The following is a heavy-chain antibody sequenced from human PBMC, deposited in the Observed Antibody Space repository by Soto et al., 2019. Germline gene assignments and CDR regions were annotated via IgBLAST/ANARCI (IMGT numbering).Heavy chain of an antibody. J-gene: IGHJ5*02. Sequence: GGSLRLSCAASGFTFSSYATHWVRQAPGKGLEWVAVISYDGSNKYYADSVKGRFTISRDNSKNTLYLQMNSLRAEDTAVYYCARDVSPFDPWGQGTLVTVSS. V-gene: IGHV3-30-3*01. CDR1: GFTFSSYA. CDR2: ISYDGSNK. CDR3: ARDVSPFDP.